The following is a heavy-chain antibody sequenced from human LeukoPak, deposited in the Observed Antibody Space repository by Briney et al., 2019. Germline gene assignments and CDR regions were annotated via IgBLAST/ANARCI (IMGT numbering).Heavy chain of an antibody. D-gene: IGHD2-15*01. CDR3: ARYPLFGYCSGGSCSYPYYYYYGMDV. CDR2: IIPILGIA. CDR1: GGTFSSYA. J-gene: IGHJ6*02. Sequence: SVTVSFKASGGTFSSYAISWVRQAPGQGREWMGRIIPILGIANYAQKFQGRVTITADKSTSTAYMELSSLRSEDTAVYYCARYPLFGYCSGGSCSYPYYYYYGMDVWGQGTTVTVSS. V-gene: IGHV1-69*04.